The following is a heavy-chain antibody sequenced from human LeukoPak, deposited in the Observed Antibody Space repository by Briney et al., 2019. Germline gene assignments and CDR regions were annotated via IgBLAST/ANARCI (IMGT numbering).Heavy chain of an antibody. J-gene: IGHJ4*02. Sequence: SETLSLTCTVSGGSINSYYWTWIRQPPGKGLEWIGYIYNSESTNYNPSLKGRVTISVDTSKNQFSLKLSSVTAADTAVYYCARRAPYSYEWSTLDYWGQGTLVTVSS. CDR1: GGSINSYY. V-gene: IGHV4-59*08. CDR3: ARRAPYSYEWSTLDY. CDR2: IYNSEST. D-gene: IGHD5-18*01.